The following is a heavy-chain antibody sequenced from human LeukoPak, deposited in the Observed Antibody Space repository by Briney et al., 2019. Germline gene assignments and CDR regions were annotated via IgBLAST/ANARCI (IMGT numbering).Heavy chain of an antibody. Sequence: ASVKVSCKASGYTFTGHYMHWVRQAPGQGLEWMGWINPNSGGRDYAQKFQGRVTLTRDTSISTAYMELSRLRSDDTAVYYCARGDYYDSSGHPDYWGQGTLVTVSS. CDR2: INPNSGGR. CDR1: GYTFTGHY. CDR3: ARGDYYDSSGHPDY. V-gene: IGHV1-2*02. J-gene: IGHJ4*02. D-gene: IGHD3-22*01.